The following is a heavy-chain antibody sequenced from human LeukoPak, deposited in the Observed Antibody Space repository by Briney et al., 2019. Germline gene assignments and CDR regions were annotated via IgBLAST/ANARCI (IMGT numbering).Heavy chain of an antibody. J-gene: IGHJ4*02. CDR1: GGSFSSGLYY. CDR2: IYISGST. Sequence: SQTLSLTCTVSGGSFSSGLYYWTWIRQPAEKGLEWIGRIYISGSTNYNPSLKSRVTISVDTSKNQFSLKLSSVTAADTAVYYCARHPSGSYFRLDYWGQGTLVTVSS. CDR3: ARHPSGSYFRLDY. V-gene: IGHV4-61*02. D-gene: IGHD1-26*01.